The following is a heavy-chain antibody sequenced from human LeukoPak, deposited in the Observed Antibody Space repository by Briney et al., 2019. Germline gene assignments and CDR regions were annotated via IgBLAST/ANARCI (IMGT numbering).Heavy chain of an antibody. J-gene: IGHJ3*02. CDR1: GFTFGTYA. CDR2: ISGSGGST. CDR3: AKAYGSGSHDAFDI. Sequence: GGSLRLSCAASGFTFGTYAMHWVRQAPGKGLEWVSAISGSGGSTYYADSVKGRFTISRDNSKNTLYLQMNSLRAEDTAVYYCAKAYGSGSHDAFDIWGQGTMVTVSS. V-gene: IGHV3-23*01. D-gene: IGHD3-10*01.